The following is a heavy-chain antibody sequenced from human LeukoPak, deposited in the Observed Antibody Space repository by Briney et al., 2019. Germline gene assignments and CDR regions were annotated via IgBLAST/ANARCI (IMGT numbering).Heavy chain of an antibody. CDR2: IYPDDSAI. D-gene: IGHD3-10*01. J-gene: IGHJ5*02. V-gene: IGHV5-51*01. CDR1: GYRFTDYW. Sequence: GESLKISCKGSGYRFTDYWIALVRPMPGEGLELMGTIYPDDSAIRYSPSSQGQVTISADKSISTAYLQWSSLKASDTAMYYCARHTSGVRGVTPRVDPWGQGTLVSVSS. CDR3: ARHTSGVRGVTPRVDP.